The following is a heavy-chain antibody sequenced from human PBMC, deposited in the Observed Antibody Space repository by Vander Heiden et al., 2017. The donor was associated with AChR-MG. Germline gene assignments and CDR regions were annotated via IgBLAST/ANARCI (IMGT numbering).Heavy chain of an antibody. CDR3: AKGIRGSGRFGRHFDY. V-gene: IGHV3-9*01. CDR2: ISWSSDSL. Sequence: EVQLVESGGGLVQPGRSLRLSCAASGFTFGDYAMHWVRQAAGKGLVWVSGISWSSDSLGYADSVKGRFTISRDNAKNSLYLQMNSLRAEDTALYYCAKGIRGSGRFGRHFDYWGQGTLVTVSS. D-gene: IGHD3-10*01. CDR1: GFTFGDYA. J-gene: IGHJ4*02.